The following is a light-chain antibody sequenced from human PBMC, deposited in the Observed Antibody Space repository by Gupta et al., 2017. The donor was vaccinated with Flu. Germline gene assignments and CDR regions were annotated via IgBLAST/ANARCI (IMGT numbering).Light chain of an antibody. CDR1: QGVSNY. CDR3: QKYNAAPWT. CDR2: AAS. J-gene: IGKJ1*01. Sequence: PSSLSASVGDRVTITCRASQGVSNYLAWYQVKPGKVPKLLIYAASTLQSGVPSRFSGSGSGTDFTLTISSLQPEDVASYYCQKYNAAPWTFGQGTNVEVK. V-gene: IGKV1-27*01.